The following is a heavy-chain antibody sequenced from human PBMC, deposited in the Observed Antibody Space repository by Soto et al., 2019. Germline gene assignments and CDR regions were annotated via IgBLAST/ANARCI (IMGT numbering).Heavy chain of an antibody. D-gene: IGHD3-10*01. CDR2: IYHSGST. J-gene: IGHJ4*02. CDR1: GGSISSSNW. Sequence: QVQLQESGPGLVKPSGPLSLTCAVSGGSISSSNWWSWVRHPPGKGLEWIGEIYHSGSTNYNPSLKSRVPISVDKSKNQFSLKLSSVTAADTAVDYCARGRYGSGTYYFDYWGQGTLVTVSS. CDR3: ARGRYGSGTYYFDY. V-gene: IGHV4-4*02.